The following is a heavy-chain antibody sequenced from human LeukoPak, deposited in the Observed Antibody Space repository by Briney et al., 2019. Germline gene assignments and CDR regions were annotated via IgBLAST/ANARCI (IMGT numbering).Heavy chain of an antibody. CDR3: ARGGKGPVSYYYYMDV. J-gene: IGHJ6*03. Sequence: PSETLSLTCTVSGDSISSGPYYWGWIRQPPGKGLEWIASIYYGGSTYYNPSLKSRVTISVDTSKNQFSLKLSSVTAADTAVYYCARGGKGPVSYYYYMDVWGKGTTVTVSS. V-gene: IGHV4-39*07. D-gene: IGHD1-14*01. CDR2: IYYGGST. CDR1: GDSISSGPYY.